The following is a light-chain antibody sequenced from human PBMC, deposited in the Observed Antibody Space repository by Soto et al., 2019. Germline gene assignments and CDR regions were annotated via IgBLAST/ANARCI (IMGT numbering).Light chain of an antibody. Sequence: QLVLTQPPSVSGAPGQGVTISCTGSSSSIGAGYDVHWYQHRLGTAPKLLIYGNNNRPSGVPDRFSGSKSGTSASLAITGLQAEDEADYYCQSYDTSLSAVVFGGGTKLTVL. V-gene: IGLV1-40*01. CDR3: QSYDTSLSAVV. CDR2: GNN. CDR1: SSSIGAGYD. J-gene: IGLJ2*01.